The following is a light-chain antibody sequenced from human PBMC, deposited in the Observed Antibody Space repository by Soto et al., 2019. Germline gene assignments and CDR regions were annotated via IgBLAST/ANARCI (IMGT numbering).Light chain of an antibody. CDR2: GST. V-gene: IGLV1-40*01. Sequence: QAVVTQPPSVSGAPGQRVTISCTGSSSNIGAGHDVHWYQQIPGTVPKLLIYGSTNRPSGVPDRFSGSKSGTSASLAITGLQAEDEADYYCQSYDSSLSGVVFGGGTQLTVL. CDR3: QSYDSSLSGVV. J-gene: IGLJ2*01. CDR1: SSNIGAGHD.